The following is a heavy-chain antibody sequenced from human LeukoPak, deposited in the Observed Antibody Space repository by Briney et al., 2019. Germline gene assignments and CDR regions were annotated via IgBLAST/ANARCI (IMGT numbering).Heavy chain of an antibody. V-gene: IGHV3-66*01. Sequence: GGSLRLSCAASGFTVSSNYMSWVRQAPGKGLERVSVIYSGGSTYYSDSVKGRFTISIYNSKNTLYLQMNSLRAEDTAVYFCARALDYYGSGSSPHYFDLWGQGTLVTVSS. D-gene: IGHD3-10*01. CDR2: IYSGGST. CDR3: ARALDYYGSGSSPHYFDL. CDR1: GFTVSSNY. J-gene: IGHJ4*02.